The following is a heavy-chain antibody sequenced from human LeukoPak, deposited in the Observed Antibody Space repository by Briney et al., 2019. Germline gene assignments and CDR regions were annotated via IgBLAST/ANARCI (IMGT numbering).Heavy chain of an antibody. V-gene: IGHV1-69*06. CDR2: FIPIFGTA. Sequence: SVKVSCKASGGTFSSYAISWVRQAPGQGLGWIGRFIPIFGTANYAQKFQGRVTITADKFTSTAYMELSSLKSEDTAVYYCARIHTVTTATDYWGQGTLVTVSS. CDR3: ARIHTVTTATDY. D-gene: IGHD4-17*01. J-gene: IGHJ4*02. CDR1: GGTFSSYA.